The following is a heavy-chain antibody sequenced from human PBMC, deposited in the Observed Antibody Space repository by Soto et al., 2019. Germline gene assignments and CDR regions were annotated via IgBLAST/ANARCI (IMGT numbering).Heavy chain of an antibody. CDR1: GLRVRISA. D-gene: IGHD2-21*02. V-gene: IGHV3-23*01. CDR2: IRGSCDTT. CDR3: AKDLVGEANGGVDCSGLDV. J-gene: IGHJ6*03. Sequence: GGSLRLSCAASGLRVRISAVSWLSQAPGKGPESVSAIRGSCDTTDSADCVTGRSTISIYNSKNPLYLKMNNLSAEDTSLNYCAKDLVGEANGGVDCSGLDVGGKETTVTVS.